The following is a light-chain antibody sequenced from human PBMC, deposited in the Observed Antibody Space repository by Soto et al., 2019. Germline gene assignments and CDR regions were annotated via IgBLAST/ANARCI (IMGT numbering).Light chain of an antibody. Sequence: EIVLTQTPATLSLSPGERATLSCRASQSVSSYLAWYQQKPGQAPRLLIYDAFNRATGIPARFSGSGSGTQFTLTISSLQSEDFAVYYCQQYNNWPPAWTFGQGTKVDIE. CDR2: DAF. CDR1: QSVSSY. J-gene: IGKJ1*01. CDR3: QQYNNWPPAWT. V-gene: IGKV3-11*01.